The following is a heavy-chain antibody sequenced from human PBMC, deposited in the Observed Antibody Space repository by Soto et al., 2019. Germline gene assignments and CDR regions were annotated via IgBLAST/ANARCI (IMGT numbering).Heavy chain of an antibody. D-gene: IGHD1-1*01. J-gene: IGHJ5*01. CDR3: ARVRQGCSANNCYFAP. Sequence: SETLSLTCTLSGGSVRAPDWWNWVRQSPDKGLEWIAEVHISGHSNYNPSLRSRVSVSIDSSKNQFYLNLNSVTAADTAIYYCARVRQGCSANNCYFAPWGQGTQVTVSS. V-gene: IGHV4-4*02. CDR1: GGSVRAPDW. CDR2: VHISGHS.